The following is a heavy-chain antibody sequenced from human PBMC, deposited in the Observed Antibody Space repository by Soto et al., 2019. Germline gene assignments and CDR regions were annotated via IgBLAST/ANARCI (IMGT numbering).Heavy chain of an antibody. D-gene: IGHD1-1*01. J-gene: IGHJ5*01. CDR3: ARVRQGCSANNCYFAP. Sequence: SETLSLTCTLSGGSVRAPDWWNWVRQSPDKGLEWIAEVHISGHSNYNPSLRSRVSVSIDSSKNQFYLNLNSVTAADTAIYYCARVRQGCSANNCYFAPWGQGTQVTVSS. V-gene: IGHV4-4*02. CDR1: GGSVRAPDW. CDR2: VHISGHS.